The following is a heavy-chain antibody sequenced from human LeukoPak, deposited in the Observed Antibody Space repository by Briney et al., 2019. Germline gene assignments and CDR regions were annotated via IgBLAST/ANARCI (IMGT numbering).Heavy chain of an antibody. J-gene: IGHJ6*02. V-gene: IGHV1-24*01. Sequence: ASVKVSCKVSGYTLSELSMHWVRQAPGIGLEWMGGFDPEDGETIYAQKFQGRVTMTEDTSTDTAYMELSSLRSEDTAVYYCAGATFHYYYGMDVWGQGTTVTVSS. CDR1: GYTLSELS. D-gene: IGHD1-26*01. CDR3: AGATFHYYYGMDV. CDR2: FDPEDGET.